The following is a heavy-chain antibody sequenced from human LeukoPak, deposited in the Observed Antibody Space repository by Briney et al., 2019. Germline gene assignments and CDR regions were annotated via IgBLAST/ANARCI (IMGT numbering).Heavy chain of an antibody. Sequence: GGSLRLSGAASGFTFSTYWMNWVRQAPGKGLEWVANIKEDGSEKNYVDSVKGRFTISRDNAKNSLCLQMNSLRAEDTAVYYCVAAGGYWGQGDLVTVSS. D-gene: IGHD6-13*01. V-gene: IGHV3-7*05. CDR2: IKEDGSEK. J-gene: IGHJ4*02. CDR3: VAAGGY. CDR1: GFTFSTYW.